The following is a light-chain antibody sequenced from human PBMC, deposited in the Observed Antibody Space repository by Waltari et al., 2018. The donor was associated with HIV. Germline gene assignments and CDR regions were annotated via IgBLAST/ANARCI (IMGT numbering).Light chain of an antibody. V-gene: IGKV4-1*01. CDR3: QQYYSTIT. Sequence: DIVMTQSPDSLAVSLGERATINCRSSQSDLYNSNNKDYLAWYQQKPGQPPKLLIYWASTRDSGVPDRFSGSGSGTDFTLNISSLQAEDVAVYYCQQYYSTITFGQGTRLEIK. CDR2: WAS. CDR1: QSDLYNSNNKDY. J-gene: IGKJ5*01.